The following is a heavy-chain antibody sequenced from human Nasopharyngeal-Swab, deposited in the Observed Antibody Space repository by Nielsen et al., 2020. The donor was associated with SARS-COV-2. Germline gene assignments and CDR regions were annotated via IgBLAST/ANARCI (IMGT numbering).Heavy chain of an antibody. CDR1: GGSISSSSYY. D-gene: IGHD3-3*01. Sequence: GSLRLSCTVSGGSISSSSYYWGWIRQPPGKGLEWIGSLYYSGSTYYHPSLKSRVTISVDTSQNQFSLKLSSVTAADTAVYYCASSPFRITIFGVVIGNWFDPWGQGTRVTVSS. J-gene: IGHJ5*02. CDR3: ASSPFRITIFGVVIGNWFDP. CDR2: LYYSGST. V-gene: IGHV4-39*01.